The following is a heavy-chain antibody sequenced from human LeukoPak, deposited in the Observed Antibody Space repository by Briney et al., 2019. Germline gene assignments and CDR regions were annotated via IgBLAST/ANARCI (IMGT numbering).Heavy chain of an antibody. CDR1: GYTFTSYG. CDR2: IGPWDGKT. CDR3: ARQNTDNVPPYFDY. Sequence: GASVKVSCKASGYTFTSYGLIWMRQAPGQGLEWMGWIGPWDGKTNYAQNLQGRVTMTTDTSMTTAYMELRSLRSDDTAVYYCARQNTDNVPPYFDYWGQGTLVIVSS. V-gene: IGHV1-18*01. J-gene: IGHJ4*02. D-gene: IGHD1-1*01.